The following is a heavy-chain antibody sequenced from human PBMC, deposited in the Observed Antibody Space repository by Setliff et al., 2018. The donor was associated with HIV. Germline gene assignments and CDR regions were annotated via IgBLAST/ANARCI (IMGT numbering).Heavy chain of an antibody. Sequence: ASETLSLTCAVYGGSFSGYYWSWIRQPPGKGLEWIGEINHSGSTNYNPSLKSRVTISVDTSRNQFSLKLGSVTAADTAMYYCARENCNGVSCNGFDIWGRGTMVTVSS. CDR3: ARENCNGVSCNGFDI. J-gene: IGHJ3*02. V-gene: IGHV4-34*01. D-gene: IGHD2-15*01. CDR1: GGSFSGYY. CDR2: INHSGST.